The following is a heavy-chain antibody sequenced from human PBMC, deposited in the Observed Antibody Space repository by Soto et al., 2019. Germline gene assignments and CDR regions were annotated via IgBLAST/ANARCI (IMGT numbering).Heavy chain of an antibody. CDR3: AIPIFGVANVRFDY. J-gene: IGHJ4*01. V-gene: IGHV3-33*01. Sequence: LRLSCAASGFTFSSYGMHWVLQAPGKGLEWVSAIWCGGSNTYYADSVKGRFTISRDNSKNTLDLQMNSLRAEDTAVYYCAIPIFGVANVRFDYWGHGTLVTVSS. CDR2: IWCGGSNT. D-gene: IGHD3-3*01. CDR1: GFTFSSYG.